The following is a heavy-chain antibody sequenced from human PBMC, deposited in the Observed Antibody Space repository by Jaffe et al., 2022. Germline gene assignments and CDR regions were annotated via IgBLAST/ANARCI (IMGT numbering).Heavy chain of an antibody. CDR3: ARLKAFYMDV. Sequence: EVQLVESGGGLVQPGGSLRLSCAASGFTFSSYEMNWVRQAPGKGLEWVSYISSSGSTIYYADSVKGRFTISRDNAKNSLYLQMNSLRAEDTAVYYCARLKAFYMDVWGKGTTVTVSS. J-gene: IGHJ6*03. CDR1: GFTFSSYE. V-gene: IGHV3-48*03. CDR2: ISSSGSTI.